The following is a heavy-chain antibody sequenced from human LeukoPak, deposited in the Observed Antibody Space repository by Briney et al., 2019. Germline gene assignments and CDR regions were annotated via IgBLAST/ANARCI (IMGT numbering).Heavy chain of an antibody. V-gene: IGHV3-23*03. CDR1: RFIFSNYA. D-gene: IGHD3-3*01. Sequence: GGSLRLSCGASRFIFSNYAMTWVRQAPGKGLEWVSSIEGDGSGTYYADSVRGRFIVSRDNSKNSLYLQMNSLRAEDTAVYYCAREARYYDFWSGYYRQPPYYFDYWGQGTLVTVSS. J-gene: IGHJ4*02. CDR3: AREARYYDFWSGYYRQPPYYFDY. CDR2: IEGDGSGT.